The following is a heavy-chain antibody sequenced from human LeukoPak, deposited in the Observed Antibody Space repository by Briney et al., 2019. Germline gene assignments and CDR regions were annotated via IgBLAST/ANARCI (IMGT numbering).Heavy chain of an antibody. CDR2: IIPIFGTA. V-gene: IGHV1-69*13. J-gene: IGHJ5*02. CDR1: GGTFSSYA. CDR3: ARVKRNTTIFGVVTPHWFDP. D-gene: IGHD3-3*01. Sequence: ASVKVSCKASGGTFSSYAISWVRQAPGQGLEWMGGIIPIFGTANYAQKFQGRVTITADESTSTAYMELSSLRSEDTAVYYCARVKRNTTIFGVVTPHWFDPWGQGTLVTVSS.